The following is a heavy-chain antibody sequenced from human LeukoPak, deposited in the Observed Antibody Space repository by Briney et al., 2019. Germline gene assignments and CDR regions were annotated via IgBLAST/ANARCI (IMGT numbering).Heavy chain of an antibody. Sequence: SETLSLTCTVSGGSISSSSYYWGWIRQPPGKGLEWIGSIYYSGSTYYNPSLKSRVTISVDTSKNQFSLKLSSVTAADTAVYYCARARDSRANAFDIWGQGTMVTVSS. CDR3: ARARDSRANAFDI. CDR1: GGSISSSSYY. V-gene: IGHV4-39*01. CDR2: IYYSGST. D-gene: IGHD3-22*01. J-gene: IGHJ3*02.